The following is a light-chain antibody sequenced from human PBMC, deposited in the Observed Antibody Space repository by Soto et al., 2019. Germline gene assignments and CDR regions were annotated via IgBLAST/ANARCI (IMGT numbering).Light chain of an antibody. CDR3: QQSHTFPRT. J-gene: IGKJ1*01. Sequence: DIQMTQSPSSLSASVGDRVTITCRASQSIGNYLSWYQQTPGKAPKLLIRAASNLQSGVPSRFSGSGSGTDFTLTISILQPEDFATYYCQQSHTFPRTFGQGTKVEI. CDR2: AAS. CDR1: QSIGNY. V-gene: IGKV1-39*01.